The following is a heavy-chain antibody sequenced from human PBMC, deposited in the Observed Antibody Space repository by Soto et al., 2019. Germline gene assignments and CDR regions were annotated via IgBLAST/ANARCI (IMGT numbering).Heavy chain of an antibody. CDR1: GGTFSSYA. D-gene: IGHD3-22*01. CDR3: ASQTYYYDSSGYSAFDY. J-gene: IGHJ4*02. Sequence: SVKVSCKASGGTFSSYAISWVRQAPGQGLEWMGGIIPIFGTANYAQKFQGRVTITADESTSTAYMELSSLRSEDTAVYYCASQTYYYDSSGYSAFDYWGQGTLVTVSS. CDR2: IIPIFGTA. V-gene: IGHV1-69*13.